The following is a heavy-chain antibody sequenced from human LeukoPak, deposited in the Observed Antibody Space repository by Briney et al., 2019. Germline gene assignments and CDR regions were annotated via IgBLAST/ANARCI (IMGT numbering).Heavy chain of an antibody. Sequence: SETLSLTCTVSGGSISSYYWSWIRQPPGKGLEWIGYIYHSGTSNYKPSLKGRVTISVDTSKNQFSLKLSSVTAADAAVYYCARSYYDYVWGSYRYTSLDTYYFDYWGQGTLVTVSS. CDR1: GGSISSYY. J-gene: IGHJ4*02. V-gene: IGHV4-59*08. D-gene: IGHD3-16*02. CDR3: ARSYYDYVWGSYRYTSLDTYYFDY. CDR2: IYHSGTS.